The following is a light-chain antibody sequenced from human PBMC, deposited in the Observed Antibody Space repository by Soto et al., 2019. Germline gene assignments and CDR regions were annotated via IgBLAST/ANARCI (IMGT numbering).Light chain of an antibody. CDR3: EQSYSLPRT. Sequence: DVQLTQSPSSLSASIGDTVTISCRSTQSIVTSVNWYQQKTGKPPALLIYGASALQIGVPHRFSASGSGTEFTLTITRLQHEDFATYYCEQSYSLPRTFGQGTRVDLK. CDR2: GAS. CDR1: QSIVTS. V-gene: IGKV1-39*01. J-gene: IGKJ1*01.